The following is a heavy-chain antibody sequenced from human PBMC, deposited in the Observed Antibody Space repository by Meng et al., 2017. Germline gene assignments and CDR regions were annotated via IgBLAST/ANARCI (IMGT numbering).Heavy chain of an antibody. J-gene: IGHJ4*02. Sequence: EVQLRETGGSLIQPGGCLRLSCSASGFCVTTSYMSWVRQAPGKGLEWVSVIYSGGSTYYADSVKGRCSISRDNSKNTLYLQMNSLRAEDTAVYFCARDSSSGWYHNYWGQGTLVTVSS. CDR1: GFCVTTSY. CDR3: ARDSSSGWYHNY. V-gene: IGHV3-53*02. CDR2: IYSGGST. D-gene: IGHD6-19*01.